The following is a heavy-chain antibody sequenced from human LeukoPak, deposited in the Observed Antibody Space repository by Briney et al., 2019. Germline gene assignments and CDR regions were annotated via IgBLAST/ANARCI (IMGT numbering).Heavy chain of an antibody. Sequence: AGGSLRLSCAASGFSFSTYSMNWVRQAPGKGLEWVSYISSSSSTIYYADSVKGRFTISRDNAKNSLYLQMNSLRAEDTAVYYCARSWSSGYWFPATASFDYWGQGTLVTVSS. J-gene: IGHJ4*02. CDR1: GFSFSTYS. CDR2: ISSSSSTI. V-gene: IGHV3-48*01. CDR3: ARSWSSGYWFPATASFDY. D-gene: IGHD3-22*01.